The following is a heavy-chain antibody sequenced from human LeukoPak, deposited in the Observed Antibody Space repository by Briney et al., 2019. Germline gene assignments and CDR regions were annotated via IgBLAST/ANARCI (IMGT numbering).Heavy chain of an antibody. CDR2: IRYDGSNK. Sequence: GGTLRLSCAASGFTLSTYGMHWVRQAPGKGLEWVAFIRYDGSNKYYADFVKGRFTIPRHNDKNSLHRPMNVLRVEHTAYYYVATRTSGESTYWGEGTLGTVSS. V-gene: IGHV3-30*02. CDR1: GFTLSTYG. J-gene: IGHJ4*02. CDR3: ATRTSGESTY. D-gene: IGHD4-17*01.